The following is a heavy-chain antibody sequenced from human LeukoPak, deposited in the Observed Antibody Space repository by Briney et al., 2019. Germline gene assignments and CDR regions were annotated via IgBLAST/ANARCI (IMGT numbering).Heavy chain of an antibody. CDR3: ARDRDGTAAAGY. J-gene: IGHJ4*02. CDR1: GGSFSGYY. D-gene: IGHD6-13*01. CDR2: INHSGST. Sequence: SETLSLTCAVYGGSFSGYYWSWIRQPPGKGLEWIGEINHSGSTNYNPSLKSRVTISVDTSKNQFSLKLSSVTAADTAVYYCARDRDGTAAAGYWGQGTLVTVSS. V-gene: IGHV4-34*01.